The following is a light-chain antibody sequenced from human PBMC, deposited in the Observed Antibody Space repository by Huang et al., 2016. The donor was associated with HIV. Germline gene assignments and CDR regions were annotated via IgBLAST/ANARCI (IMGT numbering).Light chain of an antibody. Sequence: EIVMTQSPATLSVSPGERATLSCRASQSVSSNLAWYQQKPGQAPRLLIYGASTRATDIPARFSGSGSGAEVTLTISSLQCEYFAVYYCQQYNNWPPLITVGQGTRLEIK. CDR1: QSVSSN. J-gene: IGKJ5*01. CDR2: GAS. CDR3: QQYNNWPPLIT. V-gene: IGKV3-15*01.